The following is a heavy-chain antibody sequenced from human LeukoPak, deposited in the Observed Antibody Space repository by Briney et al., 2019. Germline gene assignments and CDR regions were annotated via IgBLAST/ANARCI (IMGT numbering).Heavy chain of an antibody. CDR3: ARERGYYDSSAYLGAFDI. J-gene: IGHJ3*02. CDR2: IYYSGST. D-gene: IGHD3-22*01. CDR1: GGSISSYY. V-gene: IGHV4-59*12. Sequence: SETLSLTCTVSGGSISSYYWSWTRQPPGKGLEWIGYIYYSGSTNYNPSLKSRVTISVDTSKNQFSLKLSSVTAADTAVYSCARERGYYDSSAYLGAFDIWGQGTMVTVPS.